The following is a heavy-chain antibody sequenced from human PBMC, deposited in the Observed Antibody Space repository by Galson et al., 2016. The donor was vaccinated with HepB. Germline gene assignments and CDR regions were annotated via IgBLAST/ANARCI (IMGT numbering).Heavy chain of an antibody. V-gene: IGHV1-2*02. J-gene: IGHJ4*02. CDR2: INPNGGGT. D-gene: IGHD2/OR15-2a*01. CDR3: ARGFYGPEY. Sequence: LEWMGWINPNGGGTWFAQKFQGRVTMTRDTSITTAYMELSSLNSDDTAFYYCARGFYGPEYWGQGALVTVSP.